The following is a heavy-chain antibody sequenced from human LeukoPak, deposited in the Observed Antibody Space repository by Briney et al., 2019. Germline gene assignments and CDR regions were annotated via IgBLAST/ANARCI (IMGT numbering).Heavy chain of an antibody. Sequence: PSETLSLTCTVSGGSISSYYWSWIRQPPGKGLEWIGYIYYSGSSNYNPSLKSRVTMSLDTSKNQFSLKLSSVTAADTAVYYCARLPDYYDNSDYYPFWGQGTLVTVSS. CDR3: ARLPDYYDNSDYYPF. V-gene: IGHV4-59*08. CDR1: GGSISSYY. CDR2: IYYSGSS. D-gene: IGHD3-22*01. J-gene: IGHJ4*02.